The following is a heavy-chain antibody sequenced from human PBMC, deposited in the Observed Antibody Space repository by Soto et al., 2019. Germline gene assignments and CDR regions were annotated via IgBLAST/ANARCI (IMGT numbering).Heavy chain of an antibody. D-gene: IGHD5-18*01. Sequence: XSVKVACKVSGYPLTELSMHWVRQAPGKGLEWMGGFDPEDGETIYAQKFQGRVTMTEDTSTDAAYMELSSLRSEDTAVYYCAPDRFNTALYYYYYGMDVWGQGTTVTVSS. J-gene: IGHJ6*02. V-gene: IGHV1-24*01. CDR3: APDRFNTALYYYYYGMDV. CDR1: GYPLTELS. CDR2: FDPEDGET.